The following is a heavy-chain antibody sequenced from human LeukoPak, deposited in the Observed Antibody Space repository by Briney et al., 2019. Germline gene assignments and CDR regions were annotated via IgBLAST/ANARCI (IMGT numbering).Heavy chain of an antibody. CDR2: IYPGDSDT. D-gene: IGHD2-2*01. Sequence: GESLKISCKGSGYSFTSYWIGWVRQMPGKGLEWMGIIYPGDSDTRYSPSFQGPVTISADKSISTAYLQWSSLKASDTAMYYCARSNPYCSSTSCYPDWFDSWGQGTLVTVSS. J-gene: IGHJ5*01. CDR3: ARSNPYCSSTSCYPDWFDS. V-gene: IGHV5-51*01. CDR1: GYSFTSYW.